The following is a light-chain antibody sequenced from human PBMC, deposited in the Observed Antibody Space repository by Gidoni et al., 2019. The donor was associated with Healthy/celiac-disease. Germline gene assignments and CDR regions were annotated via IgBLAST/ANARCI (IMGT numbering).Light chain of an antibody. CDR3: QQRSNWPPFIT. CDR1: QSVSIY. V-gene: IGKV3-11*01. J-gene: IGKJ5*01. CDR2: DAS. Sequence: EIVLTQSPATLSLSPGERATLSCRASQSVSIYLAWYQQKPGQAPRLLIYDASNRATGIPARFSGSGSGTDFNLTISSLEPEDFAVYYCQQRSNWPPFITFGQGTRLEIK.